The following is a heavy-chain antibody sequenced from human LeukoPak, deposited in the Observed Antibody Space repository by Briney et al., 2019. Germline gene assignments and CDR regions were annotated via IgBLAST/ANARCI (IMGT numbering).Heavy chain of an antibody. Sequence: PSETLPLTCAVSGYSISSGYYWGWIRQPPGKGLEWIGSVYHSGSTYYNPSLKSRVTISVDTSKNQFSLKLSSVTAADTAVYYCARLSSSPNYYFDYWGQGTLVTVSS. CDR2: VYHSGST. V-gene: IGHV4-38-2*01. CDR3: ARLSSSPNYYFDY. D-gene: IGHD6-13*01. J-gene: IGHJ4*02. CDR1: GYSISSGYY.